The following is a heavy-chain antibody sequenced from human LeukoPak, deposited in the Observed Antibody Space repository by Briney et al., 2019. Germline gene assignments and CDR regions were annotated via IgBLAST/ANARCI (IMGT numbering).Heavy chain of an antibody. Sequence: PSETLSLTCTVSGGSISSYYWSWIRQPPGKGLEWIGYIYYSGSTNYNPSLKSRVTISVDTSKNQFSLKLSSATAADTAAYYCARDVVVVVAATKYYYGMDVWGQGTTVTVSS. D-gene: IGHD2-15*01. J-gene: IGHJ6*02. V-gene: IGHV4-59*01. CDR1: GGSISSYY. CDR2: IYYSGST. CDR3: ARDVVVVVAATKYYYGMDV.